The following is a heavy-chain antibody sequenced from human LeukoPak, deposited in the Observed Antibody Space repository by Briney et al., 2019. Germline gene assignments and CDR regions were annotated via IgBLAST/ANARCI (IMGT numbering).Heavy chain of an antibody. D-gene: IGHD3-9*01. CDR2: IYYSGST. J-gene: IGHJ4*02. CDR3: ASHYDIQHRHYLAY. V-gene: IGHV4-59*01. CDR1: GGSISSYY. Sequence: SETLSLTCTVSGGSISSYYWSWIRQPPGKGLEWIGYIYYSGSTNYNPSLKSRVTISVDTSKNQFSLKLSSVTAADTAVYYCASHYDIQHRHYLAYWGPGTLVTASS.